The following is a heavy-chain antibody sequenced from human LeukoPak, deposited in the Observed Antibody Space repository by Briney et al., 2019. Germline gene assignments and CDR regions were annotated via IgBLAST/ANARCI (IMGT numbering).Heavy chain of an antibody. V-gene: IGHV1-69*01. CDR3: ARSVLLRFLEWSVEI. CDR1: GGTFSSYA. Sequence: GSSVRVSCKACGGTFSSYAISWVRQAPGQGLEWMGGIIPIFGTANYAQKFQGRVTITADESTSTAYMELSSLRSEDTAVYYCARSVLLRFLEWSVEIWGQGTMVTVSS. CDR2: IIPIFGTA. D-gene: IGHD3-3*01. J-gene: IGHJ3*02.